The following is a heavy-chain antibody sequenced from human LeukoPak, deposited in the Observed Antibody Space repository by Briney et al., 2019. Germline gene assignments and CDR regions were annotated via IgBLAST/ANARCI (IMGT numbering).Heavy chain of an antibody. J-gene: IGHJ4*02. CDR2: ISWNSCSI. CDR3: AKATYYYDSSNLFDY. V-gene: IGHV3-9*01. CDR1: GFTFDDYA. D-gene: IGHD3-22*01. Sequence: GRSLRLSCAASGFTFDDYAMHWVRQAPGKGLEWVSGISWNSCSIGYADSVKGRFTISRENAKNSLYLKMNSMRAEDTALYYCAKATYYYDSSNLFDYWGQGTLVTVSS.